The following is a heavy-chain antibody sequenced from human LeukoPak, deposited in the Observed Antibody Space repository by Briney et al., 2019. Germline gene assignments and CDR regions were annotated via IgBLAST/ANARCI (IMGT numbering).Heavy chain of an antibody. CDR3: ARLPGSYSRNLADNYYYGMDV. CDR1: GGSISSYY. D-gene: IGHD2-15*01. CDR2: IYYSGST. Sequence: SETLSLTCTVSGGSISSYYWSWIRQPPGKRLEWIGYIYYSGSTNYNPSLKSRVTISVDTSKNQFSLKLSSVTAADTAVYYCARLPGSYSRNLADNYYYGMDVWGQGTTVTVSS. J-gene: IGHJ6*02. V-gene: IGHV4-59*08.